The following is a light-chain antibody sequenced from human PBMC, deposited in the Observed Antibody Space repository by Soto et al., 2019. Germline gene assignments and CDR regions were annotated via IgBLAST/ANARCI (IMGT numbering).Light chain of an antibody. CDR1: QSVSNY. J-gene: IGKJ1*01. CDR3: QHHNNWFSWT. V-gene: IGKV3-11*01. CDR2: DTS. Sequence: EIVLTQSPATLSLSPGERATLSCRASQSVSNYLAWYQQRPGQAPRLLIYDTSSRATGIPARFRGSGSGTDFTLPISSLEPEDFAVYYCQHHNNWFSWTFGQGTKVEIK.